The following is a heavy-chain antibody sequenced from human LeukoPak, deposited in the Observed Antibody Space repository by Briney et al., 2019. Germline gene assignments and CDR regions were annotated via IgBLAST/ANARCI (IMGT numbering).Heavy chain of an antibody. CDR3: ANSIDVDYGDYYLDY. Sequence: PAQTLSLTCTVSGGSISSGSYYWSWIRRPAGKGLEWLGRIYTSGSTNYNPSLKSRVTLSLDTTKNQYSLKQSSVTAADTAVYYCANSIDVDYGDYYLDYWAQGALFTISS. J-gene: IGHJ4*02. CDR1: GGSISSGSYY. D-gene: IGHD4-17*01. V-gene: IGHV4-61*02. CDR2: IYTSGST.